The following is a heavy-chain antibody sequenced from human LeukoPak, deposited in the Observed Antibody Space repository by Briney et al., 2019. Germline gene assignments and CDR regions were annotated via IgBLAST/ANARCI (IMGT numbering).Heavy chain of an antibody. Sequence: GGSLRLSCAASGFTFSNNDMSWVRQAQGKGLEWFSDLSGGGARSTYYVDAVKSRFTITRDNSKSTLNLKMNSLRTEDTALDYCARGLQWELPLAYWCQGIWVIVTA. V-gene: IGHV3-23*01. CDR1: GFTFSNND. D-gene: IGHD1-26*01. J-gene: IGHJ4*02. CDR2: LSGGGARST. CDR3: ARGLQWELPLAY.